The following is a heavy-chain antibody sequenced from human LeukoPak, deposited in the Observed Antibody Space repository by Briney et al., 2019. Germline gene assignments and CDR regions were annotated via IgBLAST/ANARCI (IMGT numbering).Heavy chain of an antibody. J-gene: IGHJ6*03. CDR1: GYTFTSYG. V-gene: IGHV1-18*01. CDR3: ARGRTAPYIYYMDV. D-gene: IGHD3-16*01. Sequence: ASVKVSCKASGYTFTSYGISWVRQAPGQGLEWMGWISVYNGNTNYAQNLQGRVTMTTDISTNTAYMEVRSLRSDDTAVYYCARGRTAPYIYYMDVWGKGTTVTVSS. CDR2: ISVYNGNT.